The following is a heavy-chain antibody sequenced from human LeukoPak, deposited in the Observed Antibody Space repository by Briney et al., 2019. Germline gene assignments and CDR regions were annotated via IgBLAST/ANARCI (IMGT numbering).Heavy chain of an antibody. D-gene: IGHD3-3*01. V-gene: IGHV1-2*04. CDR2: INPNSGGT. CDR1: GYTFTGYY. Sequence: ASVKVSCKASGYTFTGYYMHWARQAPGQGLEWMGWINPNSGGTNYAQKFQGWVTMTRDTSISTAYMELSRLKSDDTAVYYCARERKITIFGVACDYWGQGTLVTVSS. CDR3: ARERKITIFGVACDY. J-gene: IGHJ4*02.